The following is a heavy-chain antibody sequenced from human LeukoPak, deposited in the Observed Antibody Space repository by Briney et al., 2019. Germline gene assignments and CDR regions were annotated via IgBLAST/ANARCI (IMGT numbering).Heavy chain of an antibody. CDR3: AHSTNYDFWSGYYFDY. CDR2: IYWDDDK. J-gene: IGHJ4*02. D-gene: IGHD3-3*01. V-gene: IGHV2-5*02. Sequence: EAGPTLVKPTQTLTLTCTFSGFSLSTSGVGVGWIRQPPGKALEWLALIYWDDDKRYSPSLKSRLTITKDTSKNQVVLTMTNMDPVDTATYYCAHSTNYDFWSGYYFDYWGQGTLVTVSS. CDR1: GFSLSTSGVG.